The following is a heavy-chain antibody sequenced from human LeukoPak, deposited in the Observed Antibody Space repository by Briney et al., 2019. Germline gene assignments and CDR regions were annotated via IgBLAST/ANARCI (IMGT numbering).Heavy chain of an antibody. D-gene: IGHD1-7*01. CDR1: GGSISSGGYY. CDR2: IFTSGRP. J-gene: IGHJ3*02. CDR3: ARRWNYKDRFDS. V-gene: IGHV4-61*02. Sequence: PSQTLSLTCIVSGGSISSGGYYWTWIRQPVGKGLEWLGRIFTSGRPAYNSSLESRLTISIDKSKNQFYLKLTSVTAADTAVYYCARRWNYKDRFDSWGQGKMVTVSS.